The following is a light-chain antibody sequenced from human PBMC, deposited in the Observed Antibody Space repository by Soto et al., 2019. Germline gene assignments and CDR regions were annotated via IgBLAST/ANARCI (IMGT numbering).Light chain of an antibody. CDR1: QSVSTN. V-gene: IGKV3-15*01. Sequence: EIVMTQSPATLSVSPGERATLSCRASQSVSTNLAWYQQKPGQAPSLLIYGASTRATGIPARFSGSGSGTDFILTISSLQSEDFAVYCCQQYNNWPLTFGGGTKVEIK. CDR3: QQYNNWPLT. CDR2: GAS. J-gene: IGKJ4*01.